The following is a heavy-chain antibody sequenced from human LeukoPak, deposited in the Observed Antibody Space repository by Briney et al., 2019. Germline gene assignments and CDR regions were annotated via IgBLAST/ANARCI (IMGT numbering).Heavy chain of an antibody. Sequence: GGSLRLSCAASGFTFSSYAMSWVRQAPGEGLEWVSAISGSGSSTYYADSVKGRFTISRDSSKNTLYLQMNSLKTEDTAVYYCTIRTPGIAVADYWGQGTLVTVSS. D-gene: IGHD6-19*01. CDR2: ISGSGSST. V-gene: IGHV3-23*01. CDR1: GFTFSSYA. CDR3: TIRTPGIAVADY. J-gene: IGHJ4*02.